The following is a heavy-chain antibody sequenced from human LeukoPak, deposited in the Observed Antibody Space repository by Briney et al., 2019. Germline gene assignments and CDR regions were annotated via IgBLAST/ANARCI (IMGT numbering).Heavy chain of an antibody. CDR3: ARDGSNWSNDYYHGVDV. CDR2: VYCSGSA. J-gene: IGHJ6*02. Sequence: PSETLSLTCAVYGGSFSGYYWSWIRQPPGKGLEWLGYVYCSGSATYNPSLKSRVTISVDTSKNQFSLRLSSVTAADTAVYYCARDGSNWSNDYYHGVDVWGQGTTVTVSS. D-gene: IGHD4-11*01. V-gene: IGHV4-59*01. CDR1: GGSFSGYY.